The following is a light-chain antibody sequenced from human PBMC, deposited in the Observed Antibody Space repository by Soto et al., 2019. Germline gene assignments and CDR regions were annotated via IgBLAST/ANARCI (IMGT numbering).Light chain of an antibody. V-gene: IGKV1-39*01. CDR2: AAS. CDR3: QQSYSTPRT. J-gene: IGKJ2*01. CDR1: QSISSY. Sequence: DLQMTQSPSSLSASVGDRVTITCRASQSISSYLNWYQQKPGKAPKLLIYAASSLQSGVPSRFSGSGSGTDFTLTISSLLPEDFATYYCQQSYSTPRTFGQGTKLEI.